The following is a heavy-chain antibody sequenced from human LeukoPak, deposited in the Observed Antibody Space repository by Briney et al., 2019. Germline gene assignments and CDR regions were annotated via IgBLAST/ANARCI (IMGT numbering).Heavy chain of an antibody. D-gene: IGHD6-19*01. V-gene: IGHV3-21*01. J-gene: IGHJ4*02. Sequence: GGSLRLSCAASGFTFGTYAMNWVRQAPGKGLEWVSSISRSGRDIYYADSVRGRFTISRDNARDSLYLQMNSLRVEDTAVYYCARVRSGWYHDYWGQGTLVSVSS. CDR3: ARVRSGWYHDY. CDR1: GFTFGTYA. CDR2: ISRSGRDI.